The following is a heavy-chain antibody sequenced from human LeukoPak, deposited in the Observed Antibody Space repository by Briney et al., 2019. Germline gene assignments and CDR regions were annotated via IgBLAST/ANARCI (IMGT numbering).Heavy chain of an antibody. D-gene: IGHD2-21*02. Sequence: PGGPLRLSCAASGFTFSSYSMNWVRQAPGKGLEWVSAISGSGGRTYYADSVKGRFTISRDNSKNTLSLQMNSLRDEDTATYYCAKEVYCGRDCYNPGYGVDVWGQGTTVTVSS. CDR3: AKEVYCGRDCYNPGYGVDV. V-gene: IGHV3-23*01. CDR1: GFTFSSYS. J-gene: IGHJ6*02. CDR2: ISGSGGRT.